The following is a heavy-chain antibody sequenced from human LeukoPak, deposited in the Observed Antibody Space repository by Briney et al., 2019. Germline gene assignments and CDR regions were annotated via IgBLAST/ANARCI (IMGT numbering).Heavy chain of an antibody. CDR1: GFTFSNYA. D-gene: IGHD3-22*01. J-gene: IGHJ4*02. CDR2: ISGSGGST. Sequence: HTGGSLRLSCAASGFTFSNYAMSWVRQAPGKGLSWVTGISGSGGSTYYADSVKGRFTISRDNSKNTLYLQMNSLRAEDTAVYYCAKRYYSDSSGYAPLFAHRGQGTPVTVSS. CDR3: AKRYYSDSSGYAPLFAH. V-gene: IGHV3-23*01.